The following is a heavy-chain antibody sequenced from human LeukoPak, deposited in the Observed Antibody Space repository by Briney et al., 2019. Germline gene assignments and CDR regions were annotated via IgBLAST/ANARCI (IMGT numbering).Heavy chain of an antibody. CDR1: GYSFTTYW. Sequence: GESLKISCEASGYSFTTYWIGWVRQMPGKGLEWMGIIYPGDSDTRYSPSFQGQVTISADKSISTAYLQWSSLKASDTGMYYCARSAYYYDSSGYIYWGQGTLVTVSS. V-gene: IGHV5-51*01. CDR3: ARSAYYYDSSGYIY. J-gene: IGHJ4*02. CDR2: IYPGDSDT. D-gene: IGHD3-22*01.